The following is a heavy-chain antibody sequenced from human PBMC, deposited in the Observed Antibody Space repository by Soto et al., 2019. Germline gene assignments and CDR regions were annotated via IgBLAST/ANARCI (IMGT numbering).Heavy chain of an antibody. V-gene: IGHV1-69*13. J-gene: IGHJ3*02. D-gene: IGHD6-13*01. CDR1: GGTFSSYA. CDR3: ARVTGSSWYASRGAFAI. CDR2: IIPIFGTA. Sequence: ASVKVSCKASGGTFSSYAISWVRQAPGQGLEWMGGIIPIFGTANYAQKFQGRVTITADESTSTAYMELSSLRSEDTAVYYCARVTGSSWYASRGAFAIWGQGTMVTVSS.